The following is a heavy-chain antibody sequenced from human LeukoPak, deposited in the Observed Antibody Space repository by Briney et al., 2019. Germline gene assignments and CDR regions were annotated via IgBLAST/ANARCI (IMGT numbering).Heavy chain of an antibody. CDR2: IIPILGIA. V-gene: IGHV1-69*04. CDR1: GGTFSRYA. Sequence: ASVKVSCKASGGTFSRYAISWVRQAPGQGLEWMGRIIPILGIANYAQKFQGRVTITADKSTSTAYMELSSLRSEDTAVYYCARVPYDFWSGYSTLDYGMDVWGQGTTVTVSS. CDR3: ARVPYDFWSGYSTLDYGMDV. D-gene: IGHD3-3*01. J-gene: IGHJ6*02.